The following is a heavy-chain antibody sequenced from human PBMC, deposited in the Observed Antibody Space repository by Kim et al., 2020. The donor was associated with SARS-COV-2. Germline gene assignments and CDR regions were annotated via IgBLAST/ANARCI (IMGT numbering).Heavy chain of an antibody. V-gene: IGHV4-30-4*01. J-gene: IGHJ4*02. CDR3: ARGDGGVVSSPPDY. D-gene: IGHD3-16*01. CDR2: IYYSGST. CDR1: GGSISSGDYY. Sequence: SETLSLTCTVSGGSISSGDYYWSWIRQPPGKGLEWIGYIYYSGSTYYNPSLKSLVTISVDTSKNQFSLKLSSVTAADTAVYYCARGDGGVVSSPPDYWGQGTLATVSS.